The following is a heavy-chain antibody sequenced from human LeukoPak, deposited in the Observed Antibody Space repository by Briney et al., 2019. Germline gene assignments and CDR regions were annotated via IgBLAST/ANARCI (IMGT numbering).Heavy chain of an antibody. Sequence: GGSLRLSCAASGFTVSSNYMSWVRQAPGKGLEWVSVIYSGGGTNYADSVKGRFTISRDKSKNTLYLQMNSLRAEDTAVYYCAKHFYYDTSGYTHYWGQGTLVTVSS. V-gene: IGHV3-66*04. CDR2: IYSGGGT. D-gene: IGHD3-22*01. J-gene: IGHJ4*02. CDR3: AKHFYYDTSGYTHY. CDR1: GFTVSSNY.